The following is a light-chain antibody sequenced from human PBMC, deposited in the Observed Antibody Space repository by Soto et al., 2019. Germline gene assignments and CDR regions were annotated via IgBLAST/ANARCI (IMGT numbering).Light chain of an antibody. CDR1: QDISNF. CDR2: DDS. V-gene: IGKV1-33*01. CDR3: QQYDSLPRT. J-gene: IGKJ2*01. Sequence: DIQMTQSPSSLSASVGDRVTITCQASQDISNFLNWYQQKPGKAPKLLIYDDSNLETGFPLRFSGSGSGTDFTFTISSLQPEDIATYYFQQYDSLPRTFGQGTKLEIK.